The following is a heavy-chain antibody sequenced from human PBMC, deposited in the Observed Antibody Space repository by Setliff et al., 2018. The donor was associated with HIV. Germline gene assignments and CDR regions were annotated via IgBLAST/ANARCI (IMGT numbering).Heavy chain of an antibody. J-gene: IGHJ5*02. Sequence: SETLSLTCTVYGASFTTHYWTWIRQPPGKGLEWIGEIDHSGSTKENPSLKSRVTMSIDTSKDQFSLKLRFVTAADMGVYYCARSLPTNYYGSDNWFDPLGQGTLVTVSS. V-gene: IGHV4-34*01. D-gene: IGHD3-10*01. CDR2: IDHSGST. CDR1: GASFTTHY. CDR3: ARSLPTNYYGSDNWFDP.